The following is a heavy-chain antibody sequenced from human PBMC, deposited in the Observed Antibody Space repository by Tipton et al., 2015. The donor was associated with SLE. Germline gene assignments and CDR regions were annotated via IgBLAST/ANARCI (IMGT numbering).Heavy chain of an antibody. CDR1: GFTFSDYS. V-gene: IGHV3-21*01. CDR2: ITVSSTYI. J-gene: IGHJ6*03. Sequence: SLRLSCAASGFTFSDYSMNWVRQAPGKGPEWVSSITVSSTYIYYADSVKGRFTTFRDNARNSLYLQMNSLTAADTAVYYCVKSGGFNPHYYYYYMDVWGNGTTVTVSS. CDR3: VKSGGFNPHYYYYYMDV.